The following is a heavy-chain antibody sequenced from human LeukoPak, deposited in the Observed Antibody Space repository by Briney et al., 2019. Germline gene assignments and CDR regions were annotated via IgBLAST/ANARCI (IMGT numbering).Heavy chain of an antibody. D-gene: IGHD3-22*01. CDR3: ARGYDY. CDR2: INYSGST. V-gene: IGHV4-39*01. Sequence: SETLSLTCTVSGGSIIGSTSYWGWIRQPPGKGLDWIGIINYSGSTYYNPSLRSRVTISVDTSKNQFSLKLNSVTASDTAVYYCARGYDYWGQGTLLTVSS. CDR1: GGSIIGSTSY. J-gene: IGHJ4*02.